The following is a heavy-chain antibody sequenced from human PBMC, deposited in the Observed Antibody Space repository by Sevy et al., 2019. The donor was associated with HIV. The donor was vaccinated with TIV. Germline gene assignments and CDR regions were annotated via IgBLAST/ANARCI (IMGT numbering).Heavy chain of an antibody. Sequence: ASVKVSCMVSGYTLSKLSMHWVRQAPGKGPEWMGGFDPEDGETIYAQKFQGRVTMTVDTSTDTAYMELSSLRSEDTAVYYCATLDFWSDYPLYGMDVWGQGTTVTVSS. V-gene: IGHV1-24*01. CDR3: ATLDFWSDYPLYGMDV. D-gene: IGHD3-3*01. J-gene: IGHJ6*02. CDR2: FDPEDGET. CDR1: GYTLSKLS.